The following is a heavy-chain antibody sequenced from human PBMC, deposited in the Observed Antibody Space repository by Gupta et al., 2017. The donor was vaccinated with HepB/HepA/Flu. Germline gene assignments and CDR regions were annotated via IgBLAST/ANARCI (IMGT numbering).Heavy chain of an antibody. CDR1: GFTSGSSA. V-gene: IGHV3-23*01. J-gene: IGHJ4*02. CDR3: AKVASYPFY. D-gene: IGHD3-10*01. Sequence: EVQLLESGGGLVQPGGSLRLSCVASGFTSGSSAMTWVRQAPGKGLEWVSFISSTGSSTDYADSVKGRFTISRDNSKNTLYLQMNSLRAEDTALYDCAKVASYPFYWGQGTLVTVSS. CDR2: ISSTGSST.